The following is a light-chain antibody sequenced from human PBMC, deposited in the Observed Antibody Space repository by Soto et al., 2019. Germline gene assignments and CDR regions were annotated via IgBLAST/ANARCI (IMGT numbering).Light chain of an antibody. V-gene: IGLV2-18*02. CDR1: SSDVGSYNR. J-gene: IGLJ1*01. CDR2: EVS. Sequence: QSVLTQPPPVSGSPGQSVTISCTGTSSDVGSYNRVSWYQQPPGTAPKLMIYEVSNRPSGVPDRFSGSKSGNTASLTISGLQVEDEADYYCCSYAGSTTQTYVFGSGTKVTVL. CDR3: CSYAGSTTQTYV.